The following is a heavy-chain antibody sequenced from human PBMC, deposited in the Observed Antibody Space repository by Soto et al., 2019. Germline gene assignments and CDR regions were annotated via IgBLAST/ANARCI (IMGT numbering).Heavy chain of an antibody. CDR1: GFTFSSYG. CDR3: ASRMDSSGYYGAEYFQY. D-gene: IGHD3-22*01. V-gene: IGHV3-30*03. Sequence: QVQLVESGGGVVQPGTSLRLSCAASGFTFSSYGMHWVRQAPGKGLEWVAFISYDGSNKHYADSVKGRFTISRDNSKSTLYLQMNSLRAEDTAVYYCASRMDSSGYYGAEYFQYWGQGTLVTVSS. CDR2: ISYDGSNK. J-gene: IGHJ1*01.